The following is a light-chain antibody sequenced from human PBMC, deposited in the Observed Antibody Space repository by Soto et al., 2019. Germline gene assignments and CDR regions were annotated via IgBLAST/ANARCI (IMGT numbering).Light chain of an antibody. CDR2: DAS. V-gene: IGKV3-11*01. CDR1: QSVSSY. CDR3: KQRYNSFT. Sequence: EIVLTQSPATLSLSPWERATLSCRASQSVSSYLAWYQQKPGQAPRLLIYDASNRATGIPARFSGSGSGTDFTLTISSLEPEDFAVYYCKQRYNSFTIGPGTKVDIK. J-gene: IGKJ3*01.